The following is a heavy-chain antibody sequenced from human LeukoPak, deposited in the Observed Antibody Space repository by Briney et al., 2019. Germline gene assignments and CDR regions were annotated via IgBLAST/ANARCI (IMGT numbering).Heavy chain of an antibody. D-gene: IGHD3-22*01. CDR2: ISNSSSYI. CDR3: AREDDSSGYGMDY. V-gene: IGHV3-21*01. J-gene: IGHJ4*02. CDR1: GFTFSSYS. Sequence: GGSLRLSCAASGFTFSSYSMNWVRQAPGKGLEWVSSISNSSSYIYYADSVKGRFTISRDNAKNSLYLQMNSLRAEDTAVYYCAREDDSSGYGMDYWGQGTLVTVSS.